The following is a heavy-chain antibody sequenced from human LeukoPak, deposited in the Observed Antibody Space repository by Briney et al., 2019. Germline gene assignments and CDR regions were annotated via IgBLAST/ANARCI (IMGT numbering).Heavy chain of an antibody. CDR3: ARDTTQASIAAAGTRTFDI. CDR1: GYTFTSYD. D-gene: IGHD6-13*01. Sequence: ASVKVSCKASGYTFTSYDINWVRQATGQGLEWMGWMNPNSGNTGYAQKLQGRVTMTTDTSTSTAYMELRSLRSDDTAVYYCARDTTQASIAAAGTRTFDIWGQGTMVTVSS. CDR2: MNPNSGNT. J-gene: IGHJ3*02. V-gene: IGHV1-8*01.